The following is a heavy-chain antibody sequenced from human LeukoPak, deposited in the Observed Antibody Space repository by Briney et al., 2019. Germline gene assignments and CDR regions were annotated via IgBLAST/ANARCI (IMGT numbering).Heavy chain of an antibody. CDR1: GFTFSSYA. D-gene: IGHD2-2*01. J-gene: IGHJ4*02. Sequence: GGSLRLSCAASGFTFSSYAMTWVRQAPGKGLEWVSAISGSGGSTYYTDFVKGRFTISRDNSKNTLYLQMNSLRAEDTAVYYCAKGDLGYCSSTNCNDYWGQGTLVTISS. CDR2: ISGSGGST. V-gene: IGHV3-23*01. CDR3: AKGDLGYCSSTNCNDY.